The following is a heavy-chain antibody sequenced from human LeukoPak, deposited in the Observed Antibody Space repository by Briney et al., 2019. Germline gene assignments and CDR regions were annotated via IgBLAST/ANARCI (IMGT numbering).Heavy chain of an antibody. CDR3: ARPSTSGIAAAGLKY. V-gene: IGHV3-23*01. J-gene: IGHJ4*02. Sequence: GGSLRLSCAASGFTFSSYAMGWVRQAPGKGREWVSGISGSGGSTYYADSVKGRFTISRDNSKNTLYLQMNSLRAEDTAAYYCARPSTSGIAAAGLKYWGQGTLVTVSS. D-gene: IGHD6-13*01. CDR1: GFTFSSYA. CDR2: ISGSGGST.